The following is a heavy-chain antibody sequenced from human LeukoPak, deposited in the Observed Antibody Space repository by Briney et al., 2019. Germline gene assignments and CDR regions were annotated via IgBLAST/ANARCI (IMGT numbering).Heavy chain of an antibody. CDR2: ISNSGSTI. V-gene: IGHV3-11*01. Sequence: PGGSLRLSCAASGFTFSDYYTSWLRQAPGKGLEWVSYISNSGSTIYYADSVKGRFTISRDNAKNSLYPQMNSLRAEDTAVYYCARIVSSHWDTWGQGTLVTVSS. CDR1: GFTFSDYY. J-gene: IGHJ5*02. CDR3: ARIVSSHWDT. D-gene: IGHD7-27*01.